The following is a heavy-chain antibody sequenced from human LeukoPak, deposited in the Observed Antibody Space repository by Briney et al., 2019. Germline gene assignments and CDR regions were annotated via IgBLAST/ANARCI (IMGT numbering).Heavy chain of an antibody. CDR2: INPNSGGT. CDR1: GYTFTGYC. CDR3: ARIPLRVVVTATVYYFDY. Sequence: ASVKVSCKASGYTFTGYCMHWVRQAPGQGLEWMGRINPNSGGTNYAQKFQGRVTMTRDTSISTAYMELSRLRSDDTAVYYCARIPLRVVVTATVYYFDYWGQGTLVTVSS. V-gene: IGHV1-2*06. D-gene: IGHD2-21*02. J-gene: IGHJ4*02.